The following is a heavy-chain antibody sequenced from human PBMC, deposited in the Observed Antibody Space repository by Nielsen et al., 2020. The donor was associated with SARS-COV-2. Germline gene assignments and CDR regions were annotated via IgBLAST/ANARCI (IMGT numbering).Heavy chain of an antibody. D-gene: IGHD6-6*01. V-gene: IGHV3-23*01. CDR1: GFIFSSCA. CDR2: ISGSGGST. CDR3: AKASYSSSSGANFDY. Sequence: GESLKISCAVSGFIFSSCAMSWVRQAPGKGLEWVSAISGSGGSTYYADSVKGRFTISRDNSKNTLYLQMNSLRAEDTAVYYCAKASYSSSSGANFDYWGQGTLVTVSS. J-gene: IGHJ4*02.